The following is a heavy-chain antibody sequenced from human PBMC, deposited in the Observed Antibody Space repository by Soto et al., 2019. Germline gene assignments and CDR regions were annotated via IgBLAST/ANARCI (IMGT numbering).Heavy chain of an antibody. Sequence: ASVKVSCKASGYSFTDYHIHWVRQAPGQGLEWLGRINPKGGGTSTAQKFQGWVTMTRDRSISTVYMELTRLRSDDTAVYFCARGHSTDCSNGVCSFFYNHEMDVWGQGT. D-gene: IGHD2-8*01. CDR2: INPKGGGT. CDR1: GYSFTDYH. CDR3: ARGHSTDCSNGVCSFFYNHEMDV. J-gene: IGHJ6*02. V-gene: IGHV1-2*04.